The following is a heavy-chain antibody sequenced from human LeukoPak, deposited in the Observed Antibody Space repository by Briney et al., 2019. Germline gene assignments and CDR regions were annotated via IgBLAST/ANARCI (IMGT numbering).Heavy chain of an antibody. CDR1: GFTVSSNY. Sequence: GGSLRLSCAASGFTVSSNYMSWVRQAPGKGLEWLSVIYSGGTTYYADSVKGRFTISRDNSKNTLYLQMNGLRAEDTAVYYCARHDNWAGWFDPWGQGTLVTVSS. J-gene: IGHJ5*02. CDR3: ARHDNWAGWFDP. V-gene: IGHV3-53*01. CDR2: IYSGGTT. D-gene: IGHD3-22*01.